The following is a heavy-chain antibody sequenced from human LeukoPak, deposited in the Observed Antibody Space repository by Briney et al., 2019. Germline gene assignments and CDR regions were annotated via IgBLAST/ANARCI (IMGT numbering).Heavy chain of an antibody. V-gene: IGHV3-21*01. CDR1: GFTFSSYS. D-gene: IGHD4-23*01. CDR3: ARKDYGGNSGVDY. Sequence: GRSLRLSCAASGFTFSSYSMNWVRQAPGKGLEWVSSISSSSSYIYYADSVKGRFTISRDNAKNSLYLQMNSLRAEDTAVYYCARKDYGGNSGVDYWGQGTLVTVSS. J-gene: IGHJ4*02. CDR2: ISSSSSYI.